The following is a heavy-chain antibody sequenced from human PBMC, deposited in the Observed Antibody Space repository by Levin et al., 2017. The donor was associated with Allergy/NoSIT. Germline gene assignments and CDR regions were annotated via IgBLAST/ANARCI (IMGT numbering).Heavy chain of an antibody. V-gene: IGHV3-11*01. Sequence: KSGGSLRLSCAASGFTFSDYYMSWIRQAPGKGLEWVSYISSSGSTIYYADSVKGRFTISRDNAKNSLYLQMNSLRAEDTAVYYCARGAAATHYYYYGMDVWGQGTTVTVSS. CDR1: GFTFSDYY. D-gene: IGHD6-13*01. CDR3: ARGAAATHYYYYGMDV. J-gene: IGHJ6*02. CDR2: ISSSGSTI.